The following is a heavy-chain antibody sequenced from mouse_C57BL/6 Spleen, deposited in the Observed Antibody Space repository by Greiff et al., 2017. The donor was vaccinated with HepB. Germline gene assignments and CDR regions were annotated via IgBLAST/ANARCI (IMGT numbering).Heavy chain of an antibody. CDR1: GYAFSSYW. CDR2: IYPGDGDT. Sequence: QVQLQQSGAELVKPGASVKISCKASGYAFSSYWMNWVKQRPGKGLEWIGQIYPGDGDTNYNGKFKGKATLTADKSSSTAYMQLSSLTSEDSAVYVCARSPYYYGSYFDYWGQGTTLTVSS. CDR3: ARSPYYYGSYFDY. J-gene: IGHJ2*01. V-gene: IGHV1-80*01. D-gene: IGHD1-1*01.